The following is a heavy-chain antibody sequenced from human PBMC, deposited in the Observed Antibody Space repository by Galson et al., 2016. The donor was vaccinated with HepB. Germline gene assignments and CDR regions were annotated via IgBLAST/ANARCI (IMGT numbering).Heavy chain of an antibody. CDR1: GFTFSTFW. CDR2: IKQDGSGK. J-gene: IGHJ4*02. V-gene: IGHV3-7*03. Sequence: SLRLSCAASGFTFSTFWMTWVRQAPGKGLEWVANIKQDGSGKYYVDSVKGRFTISRDNAKNSVYLQMNSLRGVDTAVYYCMSYSDAWYSGFWGQGTLVTVSS. CDR3: MSYSDAWYSGF. D-gene: IGHD6-13*01.